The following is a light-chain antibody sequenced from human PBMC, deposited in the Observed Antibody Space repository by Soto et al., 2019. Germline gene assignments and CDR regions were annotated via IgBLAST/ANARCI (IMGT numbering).Light chain of an antibody. J-gene: IGKJ3*01. CDR2: DAS. CDR3: QEYNNHLT. V-gene: IGKV1-5*01. CDR1: QTISIW. Sequence: DIQMTQSPSTLSASIGDSVTISCRASQTISIWLAWYQQKPGRAPKLLIYDASSLQGGVPSRFSGSGSGTEFTLTITDLKPDDFATYYCQEYNNHLTFGPGTTLDVK.